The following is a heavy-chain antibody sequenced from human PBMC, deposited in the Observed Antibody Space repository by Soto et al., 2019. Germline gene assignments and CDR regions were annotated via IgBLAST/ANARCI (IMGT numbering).Heavy chain of an antibody. CDR1: GGSISSSNW. D-gene: IGHD3-10*01. CDR2: IYHSGST. CDR3: ARRNYYGSGSYLGWFEP. V-gene: IGHV4-4*02. J-gene: IGHJ5*02. Sequence: SETLSLTCAVSGGSISSSNWWSWVRQPPGKGLEWIGEIYHSGSTNYNPSLKSRVTISVDKSKNQFSLKLSSVTAADTAVYYCARRNYYGSGSYLGWFEPWGQGTLVTVSS.